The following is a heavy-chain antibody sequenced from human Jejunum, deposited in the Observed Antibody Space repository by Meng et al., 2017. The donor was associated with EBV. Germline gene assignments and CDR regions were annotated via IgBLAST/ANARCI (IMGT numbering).Heavy chain of an antibody. CDR1: GYTFTSND. CDR3: ARAVGAAGSMVNFDY. Sequence: QEQWVQSGAEVKKPGASVKVSCKASGYTFTSNDINWVRQATGQGLEWIGWMNPSSDDTGFAQKFQGRVTVTRDNSINTAYMELSSLTSDDTAVYYCARAVGAAGSMVNFDYWGQGTLVTVSS. CDR2: MNPSSDDT. V-gene: IGHV1-8*01. J-gene: IGHJ4*02. D-gene: IGHD6-13*01.